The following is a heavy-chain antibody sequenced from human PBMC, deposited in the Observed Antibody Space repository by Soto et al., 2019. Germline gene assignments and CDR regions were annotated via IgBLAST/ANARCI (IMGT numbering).Heavy chain of an antibody. V-gene: IGHV4-31*03. J-gene: IGHJ6*02. Sequence: SETLSLTCTVSGGPISSGGYYWSWIRQHPGKGLEWIGYIYYSGSTYYNPSLKSRVTISVDTSKNQFSLKLSSVTAADTAVYYCARDQNFWSGYLNYYYYGMDVWGQGTTVTVSS. CDR3: ARDQNFWSGYLNYYYYGMDV. D-gene: IGHD3-3*01. CDR1: GGPISSGGYY. CDR2: IYYSGST.